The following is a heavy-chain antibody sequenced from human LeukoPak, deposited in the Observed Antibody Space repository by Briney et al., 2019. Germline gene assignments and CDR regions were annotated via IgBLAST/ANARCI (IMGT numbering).Heavy chain of an antibody. D-gene: IGHD2-8*01. V-gene: IGHV3-23*01. CDR2: TNSGGTST. CDR1: GIPFSDFS. Sequence: GGSLRLSCATSGIPFSDFSMSWVRQAPGKGLEWISTTNSGGTSTYYAESVKGRFTISRDNSKNTLYLQMSSLRVEDTAVYYCAKQSYARSLGEGGPGTLVSVSS. CDR3: AKQSYARSLGE. J-gene: IGHJ4*02.